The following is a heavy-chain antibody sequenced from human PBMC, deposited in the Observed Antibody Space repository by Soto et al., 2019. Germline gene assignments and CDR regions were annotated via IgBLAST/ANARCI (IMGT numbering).Heavy chain of an antibody. V-gene: IGHV4-59*01. D-gene: IGHD2-2*01. Sequence: LALTCTVSGGSISSYYWSWIRQPPGKGLEWIGYIYYSGSSNYNPSLKSRVTISVDTSKNQFSLKLNSVTAADTAVYYCARYYCTSTTCYYFDYWGQGTQVTVSS. J-gene: IGHJ4*02. CDR1: GGSISSYY. CDR3: ARYYCTSTTCYYFDY. CDR2: IYYSGSS.